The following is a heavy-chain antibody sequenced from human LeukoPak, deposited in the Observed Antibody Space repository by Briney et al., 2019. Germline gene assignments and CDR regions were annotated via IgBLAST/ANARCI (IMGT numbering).Heavy chain of an antibody. CDR1: GGTFNTYA. CDR2: IIPILDVA. D-gene: IGHD5-18*01. V-gene: IGHV1-69*04. J-gene: IGHJ6*02. CDR3: ARFPVRGYTYGSVIHHMDV. Sequence: SVKVSFKASGGTFNTYAITWVRQAPGQGLEWMGRIIPILDVADSAQRFQGRVTITADRSTSTVYMELNSLRSEDTAIYYCARFPVRGYTYGSVIHHMDVWGQGTTVIVSS.